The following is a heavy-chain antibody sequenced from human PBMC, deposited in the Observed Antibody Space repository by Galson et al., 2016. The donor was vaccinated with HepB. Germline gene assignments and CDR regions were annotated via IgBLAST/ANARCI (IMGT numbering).Heavy chain of an antibody. CDR1: GFTLSGYI. J-gene: IGHJ5*02. CDR3: VRDLGYGATNH. D-gene: IGHD1-26*01. V-gene: IGHV3-21*01. Sequence: SLRLSCAASGFTLSGYIMNWVRQAPGKGLEWVSSISSRSTDIYYADSVKGRFTISRDNAKNPVFLQMNSLTAEDTAVYYCVRDLGYGATNHWGQGTLVTVSS. CDR2: ISSRSTDI.